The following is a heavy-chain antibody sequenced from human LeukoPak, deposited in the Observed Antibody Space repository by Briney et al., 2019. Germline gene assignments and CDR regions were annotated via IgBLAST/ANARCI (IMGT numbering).Heavy chain of an antibody. Sequence: GGSLRLSCAASGFTFNSYPMNWVRQTPGKGLEGVSYISGTITTIYYADSVKGRFTISRDNAKNSLYLQMNSLRAGDTAVYYCARDRGYLGPFDYWGQGTLVTVSS. CDR1: GFTFNSYP. J-gene: IGHJ4*02. V-gene: IGHV3-48*01. D-gene: IGHD3-10*01. CDR3: ARDRGYLGPFDY. CDR2: ISGTITTI.